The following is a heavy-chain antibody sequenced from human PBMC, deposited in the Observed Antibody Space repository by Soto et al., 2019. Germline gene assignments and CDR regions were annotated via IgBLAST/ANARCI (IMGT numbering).Heavy chain of an antibody. V-gene: IGHV3-23*01. Sequence: EVQLLESGGGLVQPGGSLRLSCAVSGFTFNTFAMSWVRQAPGKGLEWVSGISNTGASKHYADSVKGRFTISRDNSKNTLDLQLNSLRVEDTAVYYCAKLSGNRGWYGVNDCWGQGTLVTVSS. CDR2: ISNTGASK. J-gene: IGHJ4*02. CDR3: AKLSGNRGWYGVNDC. D-gene: IGHD6-19*01. CDR1: GFTFNTFA.